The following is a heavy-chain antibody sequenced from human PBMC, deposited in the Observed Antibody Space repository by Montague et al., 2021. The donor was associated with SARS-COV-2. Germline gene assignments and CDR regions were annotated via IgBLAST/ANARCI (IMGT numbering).Heavy chain of an antibody. V-gene: IGHV4-31*03. J-gene: IGHJ4*02. CDR2: IYYSGST. Sequence: TLSLTCTVSGGSRSSGGYYWSCIRQHPGKGWEWIGYIYYSGSTYYNTSLKIRVTISVDTSKNKFSLKLSSVTAADTAVYYCARVRGLTIFGVVGPFDYWGQGTLITVS. D-gene: IGHD3-3*01. CDR1: GGSRSSGGYY. CDR3: ARVRGLTIFGVVGPFDY.